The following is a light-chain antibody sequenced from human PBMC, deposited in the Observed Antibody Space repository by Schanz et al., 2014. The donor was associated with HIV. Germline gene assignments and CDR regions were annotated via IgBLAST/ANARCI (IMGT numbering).Light chain of an antibody. J-gene: IGLJ3*02. CDR3: CSYAGSYTWV. CDR1: NNDIGSYTY. V-gene: IGLV2-14*03. Sequence: QSALTQPASVSGSPGQSITVSCTGTNNDIGSYTYVAWYQQHPGKAPKVVVYGVFDRPSGVSNRFSGSKSGNTASLTISGLQAEDEAVYYCCSYAGSYTWVFGGGTKLTVL. CDR2: GVF.